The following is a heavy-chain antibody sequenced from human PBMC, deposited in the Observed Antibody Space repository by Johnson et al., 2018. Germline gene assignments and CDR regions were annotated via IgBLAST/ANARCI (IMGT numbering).Heavy chain of an antibody. J-gene: IGHJ3*01. CDR3: TRVFGSYPGQAFDV. CDR2: IPSDERNN. D-gene: IGHD1-26*01. Sequence: QVQLVQSGGGVVQPGRSLRLSCAASGFTFTNYVMHWVRQAPGKGLEWVALIPSDERNNFYADSLKGRFTVSRDNSKLYLQMDSRRAEDTAVYYYTRVFGSYPGQAFDVWGQGTMVTVSS. CDR1: GFTFTNYV. V-gene: IGHV3-30*03.